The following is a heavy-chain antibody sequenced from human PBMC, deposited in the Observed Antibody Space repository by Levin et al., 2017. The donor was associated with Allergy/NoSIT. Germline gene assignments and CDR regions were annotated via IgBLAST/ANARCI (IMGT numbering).Heavy chain of an antibody. J-gene: IGHJ4*02. Sequence: GGSLRLSCTGSGFTFGDYAMSWVRQAPGKGLEWVGFIRNKAQGGTTEYAASVKGRLTISGDDSKSIAYLQMNSLKTEDTAVYFCARGGPPNYDYNWGSYRDGYFDYWGQGTLVTVSS. CDR1: GFTFGDYA. D-gene: IGHD3-16*02. CDR3: ARGGPPNYDYNWGSYRDGYFDY. CDR2: IRNKAQGGTT. V-gene: IGHV3-49*04.